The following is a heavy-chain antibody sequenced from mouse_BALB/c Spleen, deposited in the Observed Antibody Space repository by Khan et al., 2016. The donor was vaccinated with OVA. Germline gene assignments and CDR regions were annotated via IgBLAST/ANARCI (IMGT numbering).Heavy chain of an antibody. D-gene: IGHD1-1*01. J-gene: IGHJ1*01. CDR1: GYSITGGYS. V-gene: IGHV3-1*02. Sequence: VQLKESGPDLVKPSQSLSLTCTVTGYSITGGYSWHWIRQFPGNKLEWMGYIHYSGSTNYNPSLKSRISITRDTSKNQFLLQLNSVTTEDTATYYCARSSTTIVAYWYFDVWGAGTTVTVSS. CDR2: IHYSGST. CDR3: ARSSTTIVAYWYFDV.